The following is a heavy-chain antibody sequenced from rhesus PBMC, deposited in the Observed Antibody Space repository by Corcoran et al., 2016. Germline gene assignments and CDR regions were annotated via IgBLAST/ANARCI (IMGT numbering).Heavy chain of an antibody. V-gene: IGHV1-200*01. CDR1: GYTFTSYR. CDR3: ARRGSLDV. Sequence: QVQLVQSGAEVKKPGASVKPSCKASGYTFTSYRINWVRQAPGQGLEWMGWINPSKGNKGYTQKFQGRVTMTRDKSTSTAYMELSSLRSEDTAVYYCARRGSLDVWGRGVLVTVSS. J-gene: IGHJ5-2*02. CDR2: INPSKGNK.